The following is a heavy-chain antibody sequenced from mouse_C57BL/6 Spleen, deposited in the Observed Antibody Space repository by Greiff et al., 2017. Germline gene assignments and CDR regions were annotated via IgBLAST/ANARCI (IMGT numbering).Heavy chain of an antibody. V-gene: IGHV5-4*01. D-gene: IGHD1-1*01. CDR1: GFTFSSYA. CDR3: AREHYGSDFDY. J-gene: IGHJ2*01. CDR2: ISDGGRYT. Sequence: EVKLMESGGGLVKPGGSLKLSCAASGFTFSSYAMSWVRQTPEKRLEWVATISDGGRYTYYPDNVKGRFTISRDNAKNNLYLQMSHLKSEDTAMYYCAREHYGSDFDYWGQGTTLTVSS.